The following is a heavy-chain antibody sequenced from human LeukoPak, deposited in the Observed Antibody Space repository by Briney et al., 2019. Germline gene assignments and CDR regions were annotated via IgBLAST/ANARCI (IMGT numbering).Heavy chain of an antibody. CDR1: GFTFSSYS. Sequence: AGGSLRLSCAASGFTFSSYSMNWVRQAPGKGLEWVSYISSSSSTIYYADSVKGRFTISRDNSKNTLYLQMNSLRAEDTAVYYCAKEVWNGYYFDYWGQGTLVTVSS. J-gene: IGHJ4*02. CDR2: ISSSSSTI. V-gene: IGHV3-48*01. CDR3: AKEVWNGYYFDY. D-gene: IGHD1-1*01.